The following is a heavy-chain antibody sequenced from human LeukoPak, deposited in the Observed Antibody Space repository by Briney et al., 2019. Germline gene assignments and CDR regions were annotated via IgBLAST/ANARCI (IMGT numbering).Heavy chain of an antibody. D-gene: IGHD3-22*01. Sequence: GGSLRLSCAASGFTFSDYYMSWIRQAPGKGLEWVSYISSSGSTIYYADSVKGRFTLSRDNAMNSLYLQMNSLRAEDTAVYYCARVYSSGWEVYYYYYYGMDVWGQGTTVTVSS. CDR1: GFTFSDYY. CDR3: ARVYSSGWEVYYYYYYGMDV. V-gene: IGHV3-11*01. CDR2: ISSSGSTI. J-gene: IGHJ6*02.